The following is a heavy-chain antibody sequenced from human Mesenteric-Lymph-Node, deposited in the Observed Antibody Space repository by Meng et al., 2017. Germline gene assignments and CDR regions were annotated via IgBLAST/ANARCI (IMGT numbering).Heavy chain of an antibody. CDR2: IIPIFGTA. V-gene: IGHV1-69*13. CDR1: GGTFSSYA. D-gene: IGHD2-15*01. CDR3: ARDYGYCSGGSCYHYYYYYGMDV. J-gene: IGHJ6*04. Sequence: SVKVSCKASGGTFSSYAISWVRQAPGQGLEWMGGIIPIFGTANYAQKFQGRVTITADESTSTAYMELSSLRSEDTAVYYCARDYGYCSGGSCYHYYYYYGMDVWGKG.